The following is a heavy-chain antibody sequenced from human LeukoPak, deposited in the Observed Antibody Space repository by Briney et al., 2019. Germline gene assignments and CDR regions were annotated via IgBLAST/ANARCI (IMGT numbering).Heavy chain of an antibody. CDR1: GDSITSRNW. J-gene: IGHJ4*02. CDR2: IFHTGST. Sequence: SETLSLTCSVSGDSITSRNWWTWVRQTPEKGLEWIGEIFHTGSTNYNPSVEGRVTISIDKSKNQFSLKLSSVTAADTAVYYCARGSRFMVRGVTAFDYWGQGTLVTVSS. V-gene: IGHV4-4*02. CDR3: ARGSRFMVRGVTAFDY. D-gene: IGHD3-10*01.